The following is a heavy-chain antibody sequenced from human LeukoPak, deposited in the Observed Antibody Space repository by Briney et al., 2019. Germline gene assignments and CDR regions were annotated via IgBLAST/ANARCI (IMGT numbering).Heavy chain of an antibody. D-gene: IGHD5-24*01. CDR3: TRVGYIDEGIDY. J-gene: IGHJ4*02. CDR2: IKQDGSKK. Sequence: HPGGSLRLSCAASGFIFNNYWMTWVRQAPGKGLEWVANIKQDGSKKSYVDSVKGRFTISRDNAKNSLYLQMNSLRAEDTAIYYCTRVGYIDEGIDYWGQGTLVTVSS. V-gene: IGHV3-7*04. CDR1: GFIFNNYW.